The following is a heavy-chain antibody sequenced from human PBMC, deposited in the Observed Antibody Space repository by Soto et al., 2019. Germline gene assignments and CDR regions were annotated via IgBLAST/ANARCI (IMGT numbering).Heavy chain of an antibody. V-gene: IGHV1-18*01. D-gene: IGHD1-1*01. Sequence: QVHLVPSGAGVKNPWASVKVSCKGSGYAFTTHGITWVRQAPGQGLEWRGWISAHNGNTNSAQKRQGRVTVTRDTSTGPAYMELRSLRSDDTAVYYCARGRYGDYWGQGALVTSSS. CDR2: ISAHNGNT. CDR3: ARGRYGDY. CDR1: GYAFTTHG. J-gene: IGHJ4*02.